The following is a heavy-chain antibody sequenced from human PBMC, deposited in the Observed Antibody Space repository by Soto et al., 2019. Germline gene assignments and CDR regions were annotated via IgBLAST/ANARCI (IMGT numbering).Heavy chain of an antibody. CDR2: ISYSGDRK. Sequence: QVQLVESGGGVVQPGRSLRLSCAASGLIFNNYAMHWVRQAPGKGLEWVAAISYSGDRKVNVDSVKGRFTISRDNSKKTVYRQMDSLRAEDTALYYCVRGDRDDIAVVIGARPREYGMDVWGHGTTVTVSS. CDR1: GLIFNNYA. CDR3: VRGDRDDIAVVIGARPREYGMDV. V-gene: IGHV3-30-3*01. J-gene: IGHJ6*02. D-gene: IGHD2-15*01.